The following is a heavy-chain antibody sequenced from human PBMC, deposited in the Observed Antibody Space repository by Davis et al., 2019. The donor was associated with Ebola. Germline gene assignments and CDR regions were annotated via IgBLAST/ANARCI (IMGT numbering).Heavy chain of an antibody. V-gene: IGHV3-48*02. CDR1: GFTFTSYS. Sequence: GESLKISCVTSGFTFTSYSFKWIRQTPGKGLEWIAHINTRGDARVYADSVRGRFTISRDDAANSLSLQMDSLKHEDTAVYYCVRDYLFAFDSWGQGTPVTVSS. D-gene: IGHD3-10*02. CDR2: INTRGDAR. CDR3: VRDYLFAFDS. J-gene: IGHJ4*02.